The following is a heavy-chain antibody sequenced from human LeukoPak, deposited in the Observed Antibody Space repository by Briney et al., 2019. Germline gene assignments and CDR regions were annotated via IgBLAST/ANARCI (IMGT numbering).Heavy chain of an antibody. CDR2: ISAYNGNT. V-gene: IGHV1-18*01. CDR1: GYTFTSYG. J-gene: IGHJ4*02. D-gene: IGHD2-2*02. Sequence: AASVKVSCKASGYTFTSYGISWVRQAPGQGLEWMGWISAYNGNTNYAQKLQGRVTMTTDTSTSTAYMELRSLRSDDTAVYYCARDSTPLPPQADIVVVPAAITRDYWGQGTLVTVSS. CDR3: ARDSTPLPPQADIVVVPAAITRDY.